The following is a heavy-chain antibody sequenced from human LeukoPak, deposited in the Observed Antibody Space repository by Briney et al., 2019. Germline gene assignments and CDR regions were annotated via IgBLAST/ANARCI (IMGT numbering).Heavy chain of an antibody. V-gene: IGHV1-69*13. J-gene: IGHJ4*02. CDR1: GGTFSNYA. CDR2: IIPIFGTA. Sequence: SVKVSCKASGGTFSNYAISWVRQAPGQGLEWMGEIIPIFGTANYAQKFQGRVTITADESTSTAYMELSSLRSEDTAVYYCARRDNSYDYVWGSYRPLNYWGQGTLVTVSS. CDR3: ARRDNSYDYVWGSYRPLNY. D-gene: IGHD3-16*02.